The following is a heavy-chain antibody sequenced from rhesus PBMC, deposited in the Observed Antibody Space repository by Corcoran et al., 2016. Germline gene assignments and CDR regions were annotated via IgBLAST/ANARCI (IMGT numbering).Heavy chain of an antibody. CDR2: ISSSGIT. CDR1: GASISTNW. V-gene: IGHV4-80*01. J-gene: IGHJ4*01. CDR3: GMSSGNYYFNN. Sequence: QVQLQGSGPGLVKPSETLSLTCAVSGASISTNWWNWIRQSPGKGLEWIGEISSSGITKYNPDLKSRVTFSKDASKNQVSLNLRSVTAADTAVYYCGMSSGNYYFNNWGQGVLVTVSS. D-gene: IGHD6-31*01.